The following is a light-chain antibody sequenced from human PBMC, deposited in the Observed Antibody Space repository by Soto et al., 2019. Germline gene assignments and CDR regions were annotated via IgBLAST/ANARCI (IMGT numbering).Light chain of an antibody. Sequence: DSQMRPDPSSPFSSLRNKETNTFPASQGITNYLAGYQQKPGKVPKPLIYAASTLQSGVPSRFSGSGSGTDFTLTISSLQPEDVATYYCQKYNSAPLTFGGGTKVDIK. CDR2: AAS. CDR3: QKYNSAPLT. J-gene: IGKJ4*01. CDR1: QGITNY. V-gene: IGKV1-27*01.